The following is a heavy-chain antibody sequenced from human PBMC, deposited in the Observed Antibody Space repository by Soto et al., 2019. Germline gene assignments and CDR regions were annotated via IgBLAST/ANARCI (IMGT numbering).Heavy chain of an antibody. D-gene: IGHD3-10*01. J-gene: IGHJ4*02. V-gene: IGHV2-5*02. CDR3: AHHPYYGLGSYSFDY. Sequence: QITLKESGPTLVKPTQTLTLTCTFSGFSLSTSGVGVGWIRQPPGKVLEWLAVIYWDDDKRYSPALKSRLTITKDTSKNQVVLTMTNMDPVDTATYFCAHHPYYGLGSYSFDYWGQGTLVTVSS. CDR1: GFSLSTSGVG. CDR2: IYWDDDK.